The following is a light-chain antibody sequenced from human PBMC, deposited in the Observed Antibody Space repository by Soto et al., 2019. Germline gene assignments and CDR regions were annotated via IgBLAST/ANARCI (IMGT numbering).Light chain of an antibody. CDR1: QTINNS. Sequence: DIRMTQSPSSLSVSVGEGVTITCRASQTINNSLNWYQQKPGRAPKLLIHAASTLQSGVPSRFSGSGSGTDFTLTISRLPHEDFATYSWQQSYTPPWTFGLGTRVEI. V-gene: IGKV1-39*01. CDR3: QQSYTPPWT. CDR2: AAS. J-gene: IGKJ1*01.